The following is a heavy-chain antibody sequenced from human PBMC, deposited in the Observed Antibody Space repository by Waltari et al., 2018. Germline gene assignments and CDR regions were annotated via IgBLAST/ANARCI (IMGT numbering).Heavy chain of an antibody. V-gene: IGHV4-59*11. CDR1: GGSISSHY. J-gene: IGHJ3*02. Sequence: QVQLQESGPGLVKPSETLSLTCTVSGGSISSHYWSWIRQPPGKGLEWIGYIYYSGSTNYNPSLKSRVTISVDTSKNQFSLKLSSVTAADTAVYYCARGDTFFDIWGQGTMVTVSS. CDR2: IYYSGST. CDR3: ARGDTFFDI. D-gene: IGHD2-2*02.